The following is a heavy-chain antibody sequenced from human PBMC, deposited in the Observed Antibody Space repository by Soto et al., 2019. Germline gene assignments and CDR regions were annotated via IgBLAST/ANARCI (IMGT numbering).Heavy chain of an antibody. CDR2: ISPFTGDT. CDR3: ARSCSGGSCHSGY. Sequence: GASLKVSCKAAGYTYTEYGINCGRKDTGQGLEWMGWISPFTGDTHYTQSLQGRITMTTDTSTSTAYMELRSLRSADTAVYYCARSCSGGSCHSGYWGQGTLVTVSS. CDR1: GYTYTEYG. J-gene: IGHJ4*02. V-gene: IGHV1-18*04. D-gene: IGHD2-15*01.